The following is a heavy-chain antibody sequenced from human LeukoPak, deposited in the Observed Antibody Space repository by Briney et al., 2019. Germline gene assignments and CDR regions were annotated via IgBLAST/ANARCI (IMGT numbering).Heavy chain of an antibody. Sequence: GASVKVSCKASGYTLTSYYMHWVRQAPGQGLEWMGIIDPSGVSTSYAQNFQGRVTMTRDTSTSTVCMELSSLRSEDSAVYYCAKDPEGSYYYYYMDVWGKGTTVTVSS. V-gene: IGHV1-46*01. CDR2: IDPSGVST. J-gene: IGHJ6*03. CDR1: GYTLTSYY. CDR3: AKDPEGSYYYYYMDV.